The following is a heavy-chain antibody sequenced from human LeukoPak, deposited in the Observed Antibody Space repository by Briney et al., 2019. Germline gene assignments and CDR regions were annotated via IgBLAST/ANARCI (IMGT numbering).Heavy chain of an antibody. Sequence: PGGSLRLSCAASGFTFSSYSMNWVRQAPGKGLEWVSYISSSSSTIYYADSVKGRFTISRDNAKNSLYLQMGSLRAEDMAVYYCARGSLAGSFDYWGQGTLVTVSS. CDR3: ARGSLAGSFDY. V-gene: IGHV3-48*01. J-gene: IGHJ4*02. D-gene: IGHD6-19*01. CDR1: GFTFSSYS. CDR2: ISSSSSTI.